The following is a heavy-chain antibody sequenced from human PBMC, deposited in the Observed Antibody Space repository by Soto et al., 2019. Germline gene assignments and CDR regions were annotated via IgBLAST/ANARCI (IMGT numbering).Heavy chain of an antibody. Sequence: QVRLVQSGAEVKKPGASVKVSCKASGYIFTNYYIHWVRQAPGQGLEWMALINPNGGSTNCAQEFKGRITLTRDTSTSTVYMDLSSLTSEDTAVYYCARGLYSCDKWGQGTLVTVSS. V-gene: IGHV1-46*01. J-gene: IGHJ4*02. D-gene: IGHD2-21*01. CDR1: GYIFTNYY. CDR2: INPNGGST. CDR3: ARGLYSCDK.